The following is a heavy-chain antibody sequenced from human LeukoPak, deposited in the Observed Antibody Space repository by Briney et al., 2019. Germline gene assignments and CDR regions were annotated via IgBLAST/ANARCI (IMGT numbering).Heavy chain of an antibody. D-gene: IGHD3-22*01. CDR3: ARSITMIVVVTNDGTTDKGCFDY. CDR1: GFTFSSYS. CDR2: ISSSSSTI. J-gene: IGHJ4*02. Sequence: PGGSLRLSCAASGFTFSSYSMNWVRQAPGKGLEWVSYISSSSSTIYYADSVKGRFTISRDNAKNSLYLQMNSLRAEDTAVYYCARSITMIVVVTNDGTTDKGCFDYWGQGTLVTVSS. V-gene: IGHV3-48*04.